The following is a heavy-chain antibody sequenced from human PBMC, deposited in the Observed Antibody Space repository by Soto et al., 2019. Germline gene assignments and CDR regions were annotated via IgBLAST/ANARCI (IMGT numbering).Heavy chain of an antibody. CDR2: MYYSGNA. V-gene: IGHV4-59*01. J-gene: IGHJ4*02. D-gene: IGHD1-26*01. CDR1: GASISRYY. CDR3: AREYPVHSAYFDY. Sequence: QVQLQESGPGLVKPSETLSFTCTVSGASISRYYWSWIRQSPGKGLEWIGYMYYSGNANYNPSLRSRITISVDTSKNQFSLNLNSVTAADTAVYYCAREYPVHSAYFDYWGQGILVTVSS.